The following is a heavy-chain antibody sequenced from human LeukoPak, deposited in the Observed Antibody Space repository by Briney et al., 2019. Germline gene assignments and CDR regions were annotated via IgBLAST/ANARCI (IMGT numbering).Heavy chain of an antibody. CDR1: GGSFSGYY. CDR2: INHSGST. D-gene: IGHD2-2*01. J-gene: IGHJ6*03. CDR3: ARVGGQIVVVPAAVKYYYYYMDV. Sequence: SETLSLTCAVYGGSFSGYYWSWIRQPPGKGLEWIGEINHSGSTNYNPSLKSRVTISVDTSKNQFSLKLSSVTAADTAVYYCARVGGQIVVVPAAVKYYYYYMDVWGKGTTVTVSS. V-gene: IGHV4-34*01.